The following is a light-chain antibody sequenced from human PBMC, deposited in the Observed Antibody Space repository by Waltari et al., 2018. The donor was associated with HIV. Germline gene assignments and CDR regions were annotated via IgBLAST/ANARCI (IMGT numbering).Light chain of an antibody. CDR3: QQYNNWPPLI. J-gene: IGKJ4*01. CDR2: GTS. CDR1: QSVSSN. Sequence: EIVMTQSPATLSVFPGERATLSCRASQSVSSNLAWYQQKPGQAPRLLIYGTSTRATGIPARFSGSGSETEFTLTISSLQSEDFAVYYCQQYNNWPPLIFGGGTKVEIK. V-gene: IGKV3-15*01.